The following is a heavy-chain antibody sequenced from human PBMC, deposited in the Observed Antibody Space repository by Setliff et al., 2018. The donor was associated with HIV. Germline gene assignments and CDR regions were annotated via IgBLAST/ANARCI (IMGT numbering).Heavy chain of an antibody. J-gene: IGHJ3*02. CDR1: GFSFSSYS. CDR3: ARYALAVPGYHNAFDI. CDR2: ISGSSNYI. V-gene: IGHV3-21*01. D-gene: IGHD6-19*01. Sequence: PGGSLRLSCAGSGFSFSSYSLNWVRQAPGKGLEWVSSISGSSNYIYYVDSVEGRFTISRDNADNSLYLQMNGLRAEDTAVYYCARYALAVPGYHNAFDIWGQGTMVTVSS.